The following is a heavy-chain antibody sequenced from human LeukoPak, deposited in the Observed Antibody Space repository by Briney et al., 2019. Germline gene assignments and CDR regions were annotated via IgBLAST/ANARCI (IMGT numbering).Heavy chain of an antibody. CDR2: ISGSGVAT. CDR3: ATGNYDFWSGYPGLSYFDY. CDR1: GFTFSSYA. J-gene: IGHJ4*02. V-gene: IGHV3-23*01. Sequence: GGSLRLSCAASGFTFSSYAMSWVRQAPGKGLEWVSAISGSGVATYYADSVKGRFTISRDNSKNTLYLQMNSLRAGDTAVYYCATGNYDFWSGYPGLSYFDYWGQGTLVTVSS. D-gene: IGHD3-3*01.